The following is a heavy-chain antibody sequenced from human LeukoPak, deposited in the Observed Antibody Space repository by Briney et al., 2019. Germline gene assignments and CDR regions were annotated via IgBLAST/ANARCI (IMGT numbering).Heavy chain of an antibody. CDR3: ARGSFSRDDYNVGVE. CDR1: GGSISTYH. J-gene: IGHJ4*02. D-gene: IGHD5-24*01. CDR2: IYYSGST. Sequence: SETLSLTCTVSGGSISTYHWSWIRQPPGKGLEWIGYIYYSGSTNYNPSLKSRVTISVDTSKNQFSLKLSSVTAADTAVYYCARGSFSRDDYNVGVEWSQGTLVTVSS. V-gene: IGHV4-59*01.